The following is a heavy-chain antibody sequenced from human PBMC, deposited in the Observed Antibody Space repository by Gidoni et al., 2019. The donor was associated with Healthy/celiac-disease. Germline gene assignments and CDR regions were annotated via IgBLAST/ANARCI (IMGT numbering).Heavy chain of an antibody. V-gene: IGHV3-30*18. D-gene: IGHD5-18*01. CDR1: GFTFRSSG. CDR2: ISYDGSNK. J-gene: IGHJ4*02. Sequence: QVQLVASGRGVVQPGRSLRLSCAASGFTFRSSGMHWVRQAPGKWLEWVAVISYDGSNKYYADSVKGRFTISRDNSKNTLYLQMNSLRAEDTAVYYCAKDQLYSYGSFFDYWGQGTLVTVSS. CDR3: AKDQLYSYGSFFDY.